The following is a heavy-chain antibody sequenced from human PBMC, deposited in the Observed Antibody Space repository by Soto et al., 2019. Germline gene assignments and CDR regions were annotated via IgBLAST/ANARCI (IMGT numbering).Heavy chain of an antibody. J-gene: IGHJ5*01. CDR2: INHSGST. CDR1: GGSFSGYY. Sequence: SETLSLTCAVYGGSFSGYYLTWIRQPPGTGLEWIGEINHSGSTNYNPSLKSRVTINPDTSNNQLSLQLNSVTPDGTAVYYCVRLIGKSWLDSWGQGTMVTVSS. CDR3: VRLIGKSWLDS. V-gene: IGHV4-34*01. D-gene: IGHD2-8*01.